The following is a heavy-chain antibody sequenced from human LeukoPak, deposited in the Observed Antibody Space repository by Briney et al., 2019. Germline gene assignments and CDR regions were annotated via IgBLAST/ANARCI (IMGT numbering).Heavy chain of an antibody. CDR1: GFTFSSYA. CDR2: ISGSGGST. D-gene: IGHD3-22*01. Sequence: GGSVRLSCAASGFTFSSYAMSWVRQAPGKGLEWVSAISGSGGSTYYADSVKGRVTISRDNSKNTLYLQMNSLRAEDTAVYYCAKSRSYYYDSSGYLDYWGQGTLVTVSS. J-gene: IGHJ4*02. V-gene: IGHV3-23*01. CDR3: AKSRSYYYDSSGYLDY.